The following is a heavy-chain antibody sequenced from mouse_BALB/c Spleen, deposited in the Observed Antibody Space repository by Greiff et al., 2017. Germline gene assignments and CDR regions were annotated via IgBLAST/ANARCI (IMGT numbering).Heavy chain of an antibody. CDR2: ISSGSSTI. V-gene: IGHV5-17*02. CDR3: ARGKLGRHYFDY. D-gene: IGHD4-1*01. Sequence: EVMLVESGGGLVQPGGSRKLSCAASGFTFSSFGMHWVRQAPEKGLEWVAYISSGSSTIYYADTVKGRFTISRDNPKNTLFLQMTSLRSEDTAMYYCARGKLGRHYFDYWGQGTTLTVSS. J-gene: IGHJ2*01. CDR1: GFTFSSFG.